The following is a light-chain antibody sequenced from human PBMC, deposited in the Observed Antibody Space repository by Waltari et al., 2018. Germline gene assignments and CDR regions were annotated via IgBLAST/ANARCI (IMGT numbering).Light chain of an antibody. CDR3: ATWDDSLNGNV. CDR1: SSNIGSNP. V-gene: IGLV1-44*01. Sequence: QSVLTQPPSASGTPGQRVTISCSGSSSNIGSNPVNWYQQLPGTAPQLLIYTNNQRPSGVPDRFSGSKAGTSASLAISGLQSEDEAHYYCATWDDSLNGNVFGSGTKVIVL. CDR2: TNN. J-gene: IGLJ6*01.